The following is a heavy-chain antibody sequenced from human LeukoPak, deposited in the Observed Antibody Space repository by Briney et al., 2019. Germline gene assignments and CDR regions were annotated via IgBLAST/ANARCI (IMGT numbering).Heavy chain of an antibody. Sequence: KPGGSLRLSRAASGFTFSSYSMNWVRQAPGKGLEWVSSISSSSSYIYYADSVKGRFTISRDNAKNSLYLQMNSLRAEDTAVYYCARVPQYSGSYGQGSWGQGTLVTVSS. CDR2: ISSSSSYI. V-gene: IGHV3-21*01. D-gene: IGHD1-26*01. CDR3: ARVPQYSGSYGQGS. CDR1: GFTFSSYS. J-gene: IGHJ4*02.